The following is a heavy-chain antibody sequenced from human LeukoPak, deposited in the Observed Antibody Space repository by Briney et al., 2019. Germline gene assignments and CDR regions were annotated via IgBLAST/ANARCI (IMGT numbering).Heavy chain of an antibody. D-gene: IGHD3-16*01. CDR1: GSSIYNNF. J-gene: IGHJ4*01. Sequence: PSETLSLTCTVSGSSIYNNFWTWLRQPPGKGLEWIGHIYSTGSANYNPSLKSRVLISGDTSKNQISLKLTSVTAADTAVYFCARHRDYDTWGHGTLVTVSS. CDR2: IYSTGSA. V-gene: IGHV4-59*08. CDR3: ARHRDYDT.